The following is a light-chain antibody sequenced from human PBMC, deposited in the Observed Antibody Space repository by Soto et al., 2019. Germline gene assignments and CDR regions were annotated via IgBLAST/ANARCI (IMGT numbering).Light chain of an antibody. V-gene: IGLV2-14*01. CDR1: SSDVGFYNY. Sequence: QSVLTQPSAVSGSPVQSITISCTGTSSDVGFYNYFSWYQQHPGKAPKLMIYEVSNLPSGVSNRFSGSKSGNTASLTISGLQAEDAADYYCSSYTSSSTLRYVFGTGTKVTVL. CDR2: EVS. CDR3: SSYTSSSTLRYV. J-gene: IGLJ1*01.